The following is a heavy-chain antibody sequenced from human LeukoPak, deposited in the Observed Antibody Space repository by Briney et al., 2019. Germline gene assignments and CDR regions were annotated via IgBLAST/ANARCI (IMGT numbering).Heavy chain of an antibody. J-gene: IGHJ6*03. Sequence: ASVKVSCKASGYTFTGYYMHWVRQAPGQGLEWMGWINSNSGATNYAPKFQGRVTMTRDTSISTTYMELTRLTSDDAAVYYCARGPGHTVVVVAAKTVGDMDVWGKGTTVTVSS. CDR1: GYTFTGYY. V-gene: IGHV1-2*02. CDR2: INSNSGAT. CDR3: ARGPGHTVVVVAAKTVGDMDV. D-gene: IGHD2-15*01.